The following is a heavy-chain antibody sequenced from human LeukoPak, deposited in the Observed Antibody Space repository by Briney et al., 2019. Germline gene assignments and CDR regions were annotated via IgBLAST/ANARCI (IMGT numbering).Heavy chain of an antibody. CDR1: GFTFSSYA. V-gene: IGHV3-23*01. CDR2: ISGSGGST. J-gene: IGHJ4*02. CDR3: APTGGWNPFDY. D-gene: IGHD1-1*01. Sequence: GSLRLSCAASGFTFSSYAMSWVRQAPGKGLEWVSVISGSGGSTYYADSVKGRFTISRDNSKNTLYLQMNNLRAEDTAVYYCAPTGGWNPFDYWGQGTLVTVSS.